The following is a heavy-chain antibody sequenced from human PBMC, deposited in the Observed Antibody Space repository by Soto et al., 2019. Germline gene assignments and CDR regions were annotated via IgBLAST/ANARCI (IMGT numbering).Heavy chain of an antibody. V-gene: IGHV4-59*08. D-gene: IGHD3-3*01. CDR3: ASDFWT. Sequence: SETLSLTCSVSGGSISSYYWSWIRQPPGKGLEWIGYIYHSGNTNYNSSLKCRVTISVDTSKTQISLKLSSVTAADTAVYYCASDFWTWGQGTLVTVSS. CDR1: GGSISSYY. CDR2: IYHSGNT. J-gene: IGHJ4*02.